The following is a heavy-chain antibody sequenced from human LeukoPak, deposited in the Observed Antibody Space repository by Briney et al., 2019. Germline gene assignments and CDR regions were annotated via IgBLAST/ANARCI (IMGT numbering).Heavy chain of an antibody. CDR3: ARARRLRGGSGSYRYYYYYYMDV. CDR1: GYSISSGYY. Sequence: SETLSLTCTVSGYSISSGYYWGWIRQPPGKGLEWIGYIYYSGSTNYNPSLKSRVTISVDTSKNQFSLKLSSVTAADTAVYYCARARRLRGGSGSYRYYYYYYMDVWGKGNTVTISS. D-gene: IGHD3-10*01. J-gene: IGHJ6*03. CDR2: IYYSGST. V-gene: IGHV4-61*01.